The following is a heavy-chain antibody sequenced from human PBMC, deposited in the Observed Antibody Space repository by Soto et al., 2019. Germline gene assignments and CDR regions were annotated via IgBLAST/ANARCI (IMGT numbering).Heavy chain of an antibody. D-gene: IGHD2-2*01. Sequence: SVKVSCKASGGTFSSYAISWVRQAPGQGLEWMGGIIPIFGTANYAQKFQGRVTITADESTSTAYMELSSLRSEDTAVYYCARAKGYCSSTSCPTLWYYYYGMDVWGQGTTVTVSS. CDR2: IIPIFGTA. CDR3: ARAKGYCSSTSCPTLWYYYYGMDV. CDR1: GGTFSSYA. V-gene: IGHV1-69*13. J-gene: IGHJ6*02.